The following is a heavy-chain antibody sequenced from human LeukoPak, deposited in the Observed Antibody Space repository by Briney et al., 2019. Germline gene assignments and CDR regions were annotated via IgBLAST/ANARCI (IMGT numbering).Heavy chain of an antibody. D-gene: IGHD2-15*01. J-gene: IGHJ4*02. CDR2: ISYDGSNK. V-gene: IGHV3-30-3*01. CDR3: TTRLQHHFDY. CDR1: GFTFSSYA. Sequence: PGGSLRLSCAASGFTFSSYAMHWVRQAPGKGLEWVAVISYDGSNKYYADSVKGRFTISRDDSQNTVYLQMDSLRAEDTAVYYCTTRLQHHFDYWGQGTQVTVSS.